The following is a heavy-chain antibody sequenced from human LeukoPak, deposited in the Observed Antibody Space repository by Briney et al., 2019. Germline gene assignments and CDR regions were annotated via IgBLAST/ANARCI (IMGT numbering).Heavy chain of an antibody. CDR2: IGTAGDT. V-gene: IGHV3-13*01. D-gene: IGHD5-12*01. CDR3: ARGTFSGYSGYDYDY. CDR1: GFTFSSYD. J-gene: IGHJ4*02. Sequence: GGSLRLSCAASGFTFSSYDMHWVRQATGKGLEWVSAIGTAGDTYYPGSVKGRFTISRENAKNSLYLQMNSLRAEDTAVYYCARGTFSGYSGYDYDYWGQGTLVTVSS.